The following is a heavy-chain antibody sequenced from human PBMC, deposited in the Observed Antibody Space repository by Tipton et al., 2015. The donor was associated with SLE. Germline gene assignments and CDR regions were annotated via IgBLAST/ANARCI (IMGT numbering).Heavy chain of an antibody. CDR2: IYYSGST. Sequence: TLSLTCTVSGGSISTSNYYWGWIRQPPGKGLEWIGNIYYSGSTHYTPSLKSRVTISVDTSINQFSLKMSSVTAADTAVYYCARKTFGDYIFDIWGRGALVTVSS. CDR1: GGSISTSNYY. CDR3: ARKTFGDYIFDI. V-gene: IGHV4-39*01. D-gene: IGHD4-17*01. J-gene: IGHJ2*01.